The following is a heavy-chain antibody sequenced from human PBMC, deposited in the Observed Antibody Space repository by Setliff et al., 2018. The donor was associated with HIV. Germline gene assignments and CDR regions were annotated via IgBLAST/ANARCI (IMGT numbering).Heavy chain of an antibody. Sequence: GGSLRLSCAASGFTFGSYAMSWVHQAPGKGLEWVSAISGSGGSTYYADSVKGRFTISRDNSKNTLYLQMNSLRAEDTAVYYCAGESSIAVAEYFQHWGQGTLVTVSS. CDR2: ISGSGGST. D-gene: IGHD6-19*01. CDR1: GFTFGSYA. J-gene: IGHJ1*01. CDR3: AGESSIAVAEYFQH. V-gene: IGHV3-23*01.